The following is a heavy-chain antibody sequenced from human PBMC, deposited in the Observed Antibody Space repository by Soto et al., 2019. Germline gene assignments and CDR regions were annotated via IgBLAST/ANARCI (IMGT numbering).Heavy chain of an antibody. CDR3: ARELVEPGGGYGMDV. CDR1: GFTFSSYS. D-gene: IGHD2-15*01. J-gene: IGHJ6*02. CDR2: ISYDGSNK. V-gene: IGHV3-30-3*01. Sequence: LRLSCAASGFTFSSYSMHWVRQAPGKGLEWVAVISYDGSNKYYADSVKGRFTISRDNSKNTLYLQMNSLRAEDTAVYYCARELVEPGGGYGMDVWGQGTTVTVSS.